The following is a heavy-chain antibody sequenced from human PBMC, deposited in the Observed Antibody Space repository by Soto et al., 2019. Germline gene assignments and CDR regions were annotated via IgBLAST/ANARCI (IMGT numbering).Heavy chain of an antibody. J-gene: IGHJ6*02. D-gene: IGHD3-9*01. CDR3: ASEILTGYYYYYGMDV. Sequence: QLQLQESGPGLVKPSETLSLTCTVSGGSISSSSYYWGWIRQPPGKGLEWIGSIYYSGSTYYNPSLKSRVTISVDTSKNQFSLKLSSVTAADTAVYYCASEILTGYYYYYGMDVWGQGTTVTVSS. V-gene: IGHV4-39*01. CDR1: GGSISSSSYY. CDR2: IYYSGST.